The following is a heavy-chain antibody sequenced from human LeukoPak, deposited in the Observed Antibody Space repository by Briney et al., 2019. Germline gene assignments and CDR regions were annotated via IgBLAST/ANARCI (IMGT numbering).Heavy chain of an antibody. CDR2: ISGSGGST. J-gene: IGHJ4*02. CDR1: AFTFSSYA. Sequence: PGGSLRLSCAASAFTFSSYAMSWVRQAPGKGLEWVSAISGSGGSTYYADSVKGRFTISRDNSKNTLYLQMNSLRAEDTAVYYCAKVVAVAYYFDYWGQGTLVTVSS. CDR3: AKVVAVAYYFDY. D-gene: IGHD6-19*01. V-gene: IGHV3-23*01.